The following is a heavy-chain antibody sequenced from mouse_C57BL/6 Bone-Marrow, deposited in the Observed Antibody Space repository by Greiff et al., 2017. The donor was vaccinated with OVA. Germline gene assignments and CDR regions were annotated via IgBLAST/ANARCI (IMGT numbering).Heavy chain of an antibody. J-gene: IGHJ4*01. D-gene: IGHD1-1*01. CDR3: AREKRLLYAMDY. V-gene: IGHV1-81*01. Sequence: QVQLQQSGAELARPGASVKLSCKASGYTFTSYGLSWVKQRTGQGLEWIGEIYPRSGNTYYNEKFKGKATLTADKSSSTAYMELRSLTSEDSAVYFCAREKRLLYAMDYWGQGTSVTVSS. CDR1: GYTFTSYG. CDR2: IYPRSGNT.